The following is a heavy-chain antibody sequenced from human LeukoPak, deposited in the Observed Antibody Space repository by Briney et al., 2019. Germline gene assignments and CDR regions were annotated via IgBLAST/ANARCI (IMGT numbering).Heavy chain of an antibody. Sequence: GGSLRLSCAASGFTFSSYAMSWVRQDPGKGLEWVSAIGGSGGSTYYADSVKGRFTISRDNSKNTLYLQMNSLRAEDTAVYYCAKDRPPTTSRVDAFDIWGQGTMVTVSS. D-gene: IGHD1-14*01. CDR3: AKDRPPTTSRVDAFDI. CDR2: IGGSGGST. V-gene: IGHV3-23*01. CDR1: GFTFSSYA. J-gene: IGHJ3*02.